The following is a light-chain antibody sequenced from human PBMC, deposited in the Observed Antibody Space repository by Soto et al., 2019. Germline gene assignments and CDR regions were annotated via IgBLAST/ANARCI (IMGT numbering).Light chain of an antibody. CDR1: QSVSSN. CDR3: RQYNNWPIT. V-gene: IGKV3-15*01. CDR2: GAS. J-gene: IGKJ5*01. Sequence: IVMTQSPATLSVSPGERATLSCRASQSVSSNLAWYQHKPGQAPRLLISGASTRATGIPARFSGSGSGTEFTLTISSLQSEDFAVYYCRQYNNWPITFGQGTRLEIK.